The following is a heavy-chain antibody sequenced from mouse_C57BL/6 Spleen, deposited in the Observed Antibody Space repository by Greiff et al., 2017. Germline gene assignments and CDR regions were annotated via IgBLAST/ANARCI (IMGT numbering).Heavy chain of an antibody. D-gene: IGHD3-2*02. V-gene: IGHV1-82*01. CDR3: ASGDSSGSFAY. Sequence: QVQLQQSGPELVKPGASVKISCKASGYAFSSSWMNWVKQRPGKGLEWIGRIYPGDGDTNYNGKFKGKATLTADKSSSTAYLQLSSLTSEDSAVYFCASGDSSGSFAYWGQGTLVTVSA. CDR1: GYAFSSSW. CDR2: IYPGDGDT. J-gene: IGHJ3*01.